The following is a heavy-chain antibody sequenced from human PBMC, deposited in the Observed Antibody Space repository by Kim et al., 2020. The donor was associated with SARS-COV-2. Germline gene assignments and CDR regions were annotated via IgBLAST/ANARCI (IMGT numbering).Heavy chain of an antibody. CDR2: IYYSGST. Sequence: TLSLTCTVSGGSISSYYWSWIRQPPGKGLEWIGYIYYSGSTNYNPSLKSRVTISVDTSKNQFSLKLSSVTAADTAVYYCARYRSSGWYVGYFDYWGQG. V-gene: IGHV4-59*08. CDR3: ARYRSSGWYVGYFDY. CDR1: GGSISSYY. D-gene: IGHD6-19*01. J-gene: IGHJ4*02.